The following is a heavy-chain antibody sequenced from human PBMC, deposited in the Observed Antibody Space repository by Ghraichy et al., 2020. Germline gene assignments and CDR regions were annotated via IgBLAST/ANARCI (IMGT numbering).Heavy chain of an antibody. D-gene: IGHD3-10*01. CDR2: INPNSGGT. CDR1: GYTFTGYY. CDR3: ARERLWFGEENYYGMDV. V-gene: IGHV1-2*02. J-gene: IGHJ6*02. Sequence: ASVKVSCKASGYTFTGYYMHWVRQAPGQGLEWMGWINPNSGGTNYAQKFQGRVTMTRDTSISTAYMDLSRLRSDDTAVYYCARERLWFGEENYYGMDVWGQGTTVTVSS.